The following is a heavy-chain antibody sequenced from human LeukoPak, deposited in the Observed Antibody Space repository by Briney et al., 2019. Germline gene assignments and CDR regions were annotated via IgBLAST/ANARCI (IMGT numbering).Heavy chain of an antibody. D-gene: IGHD3-3*01. J-gene: IGHJ5*02. CDR3: ARITGLWSGYYTGWFDP. Sequence: GESLKISCKGSGYSFTSYWIGWGLQMPGKGLEWMVIIYPGDSDTRYSPSFQGQVTISADKSISTAYLQWSSLKASDTAMYYCARITGLWSGYYTGWFDPWGQGTLVTVSS. V-gene: IGHV5-51*01. CDR1: GYSFTSYW. CDR2: IYPGDSDT.